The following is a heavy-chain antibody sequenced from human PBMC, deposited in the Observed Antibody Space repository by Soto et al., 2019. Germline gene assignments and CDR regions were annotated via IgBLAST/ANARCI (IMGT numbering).Heavy chain of an antibody. CDR2: IYYGGTT. Sequence: XXTLSLACTVCGCSFSPNYWAWIRQPPGKGLEWIGHIYYGGTTRYNPSLESRVTVSLETSKSQFSLTLSSVTASDTAVYYCARLGFYYQSLDPWGHGTLVTVSS. V-gene: IGHV4-59*08. CDR3: ARLGFYYQSLDP. CDR1: GCSFSPNY. D-gene: IGHD2-2*01. J-gene: IGHJ5*02.